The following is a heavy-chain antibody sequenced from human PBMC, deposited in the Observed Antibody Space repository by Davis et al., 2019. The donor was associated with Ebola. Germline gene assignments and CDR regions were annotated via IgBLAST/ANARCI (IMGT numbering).Heavy chain of an antibody. V-gene: IGHV3-23*01. D-gene: IGHD3-10*01. CDR3: AKDLTSYYGSGDFFDY. CDR1: GFLFSSYA. CDR2: ISVSGGAT. Sequence: PGGSLRLSCAASGFLFSSYAMSWVRQAPGRGLEWVSSISVSGGATFYADSVKGRIVMSRDNSNDTLYLRMNNLRAEDTAIYYCAKDLTSYYGSGDFFDYWGQGILATVSS. J-gene: IGHJ4*02.